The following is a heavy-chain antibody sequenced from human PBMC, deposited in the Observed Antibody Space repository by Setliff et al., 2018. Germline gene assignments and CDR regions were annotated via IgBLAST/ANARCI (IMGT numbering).Heavy chain of an antibody. V-gene: IGHV4-61*02. CDR1: GGSFDSGTHY. J-gene: IGHJ4*02. D-gene: IGHD3-9*01. CDR2: IQGTGNT. CDR3: AGTPARGTTWLSPFDY. Sequence: SETLSLTCTVPGGSFDSGTHYWSWIRQPAGKVPEWIGLIQGTGNTNYNPSLQSRATISIDTSKNQIPLKITSVTAADTALYSCAGTPARGTTWLSPFDYWGQGIQVTVSS.